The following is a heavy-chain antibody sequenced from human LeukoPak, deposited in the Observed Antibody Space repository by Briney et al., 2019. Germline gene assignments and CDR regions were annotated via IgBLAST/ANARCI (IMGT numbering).Heavy chain of an antibody. V-gene: IGHV1-2*02. CDR3: ARNGAAGPHYYYMDV. Sequence: ASVKVSCKASGYTFTSYGISWVRQAPGQGLEWMGWINPHSGGTDHAQKFQGRVTMTRDTSISTAYMELSRLRSDDTAVYYCARNGAAGPHYYYMDVWGKGTTVTVSS. CDR1: GYTFTSYG. J-gene: IGHJ6*03. CDR2: INPHSGGT. D-gene: IGHD6-13*01.